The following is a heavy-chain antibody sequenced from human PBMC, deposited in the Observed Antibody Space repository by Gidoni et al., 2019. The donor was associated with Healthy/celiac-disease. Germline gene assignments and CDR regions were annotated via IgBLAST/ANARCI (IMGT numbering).Heavy chain of an antibody. V-gene: IGHV4-34*01. CDR1: GGSFRGYY. Sequence: QVQLQQWGAGLLKPSETLSLTCAVYGGSFRGYYWSWIRQPPGKGLEWIGEINHSGSTNYNPSLKSRVTISVDTSKNQFSLKLSSVTAADTAVYYCARATFGELPPYGMDVWGQGTTVTVSS. CDR2: INHSGST. J-gene: IGHJ6*02. D-gene: IGHD3-10*01. CDR3: ARATFGELPPYGMDV.